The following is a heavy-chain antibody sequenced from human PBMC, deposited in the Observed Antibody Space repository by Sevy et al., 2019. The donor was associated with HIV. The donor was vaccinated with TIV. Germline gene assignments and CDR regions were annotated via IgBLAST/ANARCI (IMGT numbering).Heavy chain of an antibody. J-gene: IGHJ6*02. CDR1: GFTFSSYA. CDR3: AGDLYDSSGYYWGGDYYYYGMDV. Sequence: GGSLRLSCAASGFTFSSYAMHWVRQAPGKGLEWVAVISYDGSNKYYADSVKGRFTISRDNSKNTLYLQMNSLRAEDTAGYYCAGDLYDSSGYYWGGDYYYYGMDVWGQGTTVTVSS. V-gene: IGHV3-30-3*01. D-gene: IGHD3-22*01. CDR2: ISYDGSNK.